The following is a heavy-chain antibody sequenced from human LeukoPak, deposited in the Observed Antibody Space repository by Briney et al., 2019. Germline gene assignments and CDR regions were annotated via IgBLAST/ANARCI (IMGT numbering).Heavy chain of an antibody. Sequence: GESLKISCRSSGYTFSNYWIGWVRQMPGQGLEWVGMIYAGDADTRYSPSFKGQVTISADKSIATAYLQWSSLKASDTAMYYCGRHQHSGSYGAFDIWGQGTMVTVSS. CDR1: GYTFSNYW. CDR3: GRHQHSGSYGAFDI. V-gene: IGHV5-51*01. CDR2: IYAGDADT. J-gene: IGHJ3*02. D-gene: IGHD1-26*01.